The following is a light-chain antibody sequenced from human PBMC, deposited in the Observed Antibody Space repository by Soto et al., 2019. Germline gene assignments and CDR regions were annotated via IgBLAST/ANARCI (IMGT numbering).Light chain of an antibody. V-gene: IGLV2-23*01. CDR1: SSDVGSYNL. Sequence: QSALTQPASVSGSPGQSITISCTGTSSDVGSYNLVSWYQQSPGKAPKLMIYEDSKRPSGVSDRFSGSKSGNTASLTISGLQAEDEAVYYCCSYAAGTFEFGGGTKLTVL. CDR2: EDS. J-gene: IGLJ2*01. CDR3: CSYAAGTFE.